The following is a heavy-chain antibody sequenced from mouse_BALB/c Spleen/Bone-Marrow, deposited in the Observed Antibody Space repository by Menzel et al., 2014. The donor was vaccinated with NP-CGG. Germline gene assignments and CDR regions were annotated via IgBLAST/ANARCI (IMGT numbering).Heavy chain of an antibody. Sequence: VKLMESGAELMKPGASVKISCKATGYTFSSYWLEWVKQRPGHGLEWIGGILPGSGSTNYNEKFKSKATFTADTSSNTAYMQLSSLTSEDSAVYYCARGIDYYTMDYWGQGTSVTVSS. CDR2: ILPGSGST. CDR1: GYTFSSYW. V-gene: IGHV1-9*01. CDR3: ARGIDYYTMDY. J-gene: IGHJ4*01.